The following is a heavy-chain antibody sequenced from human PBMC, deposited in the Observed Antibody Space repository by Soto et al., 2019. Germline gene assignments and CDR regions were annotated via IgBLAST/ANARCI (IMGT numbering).Heavy chain of an antibody. V-gene: IGHV3-33*01. D-gene: IGHD6-13*01. CDR1: GFTFSSYG. J-gene: IGHJ4*02. CDR2: IWYDGSNK. Sequence: ESGGGVVQPGRSLRLSCAASGFTFSSYGMHWVRQAPGKGLEWVAVIWYDGSNKYYADSVKGRFTISRDNSKNTLYLQMNSLRAEDTAVYYCARAGSSSWYDLDYWGQGTLVTVSS. CDR3: ARAGSSSWYDLDY.